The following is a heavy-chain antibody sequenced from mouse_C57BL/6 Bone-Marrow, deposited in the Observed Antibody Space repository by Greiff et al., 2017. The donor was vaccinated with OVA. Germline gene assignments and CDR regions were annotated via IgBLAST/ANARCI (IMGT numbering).Heavy chain of an antibody. Sequence: EVNVVESGGDLVKPGGSLKLSCAASGFTFSSYGMSWVRQTPDKRLEWVATISSGGSYTYYPDSVKGRFTISRDNAKNTLYLQMSSLKSEDTAMYYCARQGYDYDWFAYWGQGTLVTVSA. CDR3: ARQGYDYDWFAY. CDR2: ISSGGSYT. V-gene: IGHV5-6*01. D-gene: IGHD2-4*01. J-gene: IGHJ3*01. CDR1: GFTFSSYG.